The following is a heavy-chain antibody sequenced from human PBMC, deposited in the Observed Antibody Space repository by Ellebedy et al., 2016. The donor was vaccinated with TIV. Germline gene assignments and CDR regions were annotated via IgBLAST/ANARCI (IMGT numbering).Heavy chain of an antibody. CDR1: GFTVSSNY. CDR2: IYSGGST. J-gene: IGHJ6*02. Sequence: GESLKISCAASGFTVSSNYMSWVRQAPGKGLEWVSVIYSGGSTYYADSVKGRFTISRDNSKNTLYLQMNSLRAEDTAVYYCARDRTFWSGYYYYGMDVWGQGTTVTVSS. D-gene: IGHD3-3*01. V-gene: IGHV3-53*01. CDR3: ARDRTFWSGYYYYGMDV.